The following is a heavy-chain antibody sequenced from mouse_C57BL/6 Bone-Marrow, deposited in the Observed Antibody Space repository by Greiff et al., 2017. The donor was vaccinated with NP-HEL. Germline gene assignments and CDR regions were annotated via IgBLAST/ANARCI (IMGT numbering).Heavy chain of an antibody. CDR3: ARYPYYSNYVGWFAY. V-gene: IGHV1-20*01. J-gene: IGHJ3*01. CDR1: GYSFTGYF. Sequence: EVQLQQSGPELVKPGDSVKISCKASGYSFTGYFMNWVMQSHGKSLEWIGRINPYNGDTFYNQKFKGKATLTVDKSSSTAHMELRSLTSEDSAVYYGARYPYYSNYVGWFAYWGQGTLVTVSA. CDR2: INPYNGDT. D-gene: IGHD2-5*01.